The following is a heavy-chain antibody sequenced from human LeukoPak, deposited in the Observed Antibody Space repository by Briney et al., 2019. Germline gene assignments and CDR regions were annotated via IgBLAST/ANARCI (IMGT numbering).Heavy chain of an antibody. CDR1: GFTFDDYA. CDR3: AKEKTLYGMDV. CDR2: ISWNSGNI. J-gene: IGHJ6*02. V-gene: IGHV3-9*01. Sequence: GRSLRLSCAASGFTFDDYAMHWVRQAPGMGLEWVSGISWNSGNIGYADSVKGRFTISRDNAKNSLYLQMNGLRAEDTALYYCAKEKTLYGMDVWGQGTTVTVSS.